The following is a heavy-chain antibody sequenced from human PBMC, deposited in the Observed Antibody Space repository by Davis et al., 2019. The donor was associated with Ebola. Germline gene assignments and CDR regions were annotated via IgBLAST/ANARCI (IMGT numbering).Heavy chain of an antibody. V-gene: IGHV3-30*02. Sequence: GESLKISCAVSGFTFSNFGMHWVRQAPGKGLEWVAFIRFDARDSYYIDSVQDRFTISRDNSKNTMYLQMNSLRNEDTAVYYCARGGGSSWFAYWGQGTLVTVSS. D-gene: IGHD6-13*01. CDR2: IRFDARDS. CDR3: ARGGGSSWFAY. J-gene: IGHJ5*01. CDR1: GFTFSNFG.